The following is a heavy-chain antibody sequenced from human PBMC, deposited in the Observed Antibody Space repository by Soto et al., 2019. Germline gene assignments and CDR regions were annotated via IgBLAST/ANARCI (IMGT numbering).Heavy chain of an antibody. CDR2: ISAYNGNT. V-gene: IGHV1-18*01. J-gene: IGHJ6*02. Sequence: ASVKVSCKASGYTFTSYGISWVLQAPGQGLEWMGWISAYNGNTNYAQKLQGRVTMTTDTSTSTAYMELRSLRSDDTAVYYCARDIVVVPAAIPPRSYYYYGMDVWGQGTTVTVSS. CDR3: ARDIVVVPAAIPPRSYYYYGMDV. CDR1: GYTFTSYG. D-gene: IGHD2-2*01.